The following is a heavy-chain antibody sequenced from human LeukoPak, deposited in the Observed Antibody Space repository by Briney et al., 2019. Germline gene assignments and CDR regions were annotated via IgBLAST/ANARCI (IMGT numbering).Heavy chain of an antibody. Sequence: SETLSLTCSVSGVSISSNSWSWIRQPPGKGLEWIGSMHYSGSTNYNAPLKSRVTISVDTSKNLFFVRLSSVTAADTAVYYCARHGPGGYYNSGLDVWGQGTTVTVSS. J-gene: IGHJ6*02. CDR3: ARHGPGGYYNSGLDV. D-gene: IGHD3-9*01. CDR1: GVSISSNS. V-gene: IGHV4-59*08. CDR2: MHYSGST.